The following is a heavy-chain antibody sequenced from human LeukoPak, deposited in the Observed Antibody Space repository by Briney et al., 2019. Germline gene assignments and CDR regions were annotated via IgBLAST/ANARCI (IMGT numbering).Heavy chain of an antibody. CDR3: ARGRSDYGSNWFDP. V-gene: IGHV4-4*07. J-gene: IGHJ5*02. CDR2: IYTSGST. CDR1: GGSISSYY. Sequence: SETLSLTCTVSGGSISSYYWSWIRQPAGKGLEWIWRIYTSGSTNYNPSLKSRVTMSVDTSKNQFSLKLSSVTAADTAVYYCARGRSDYGSNWFDPWGQGTLVTVSS. D-gene: IGHD4-17*01.